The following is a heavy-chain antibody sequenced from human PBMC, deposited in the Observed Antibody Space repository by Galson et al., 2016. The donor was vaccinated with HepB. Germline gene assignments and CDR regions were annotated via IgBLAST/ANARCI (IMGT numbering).Heavy chain of an antibody. V-gene: IGHV4-59*01. D-gene: IGHD5-24*01. CDR2: IYHSGST. J-gene: IGHJ6*02. CDR3: ARADRSRWSSSHYYGMDV. CDR1: GGYITGYY. Sequence: ETLSLTCSVSGGYITGYYWTWIRRPPGKGLEWIGYIYHSGSTNYNPSPKSRVTISLDTSKHQFALKLSSVTAADTAVYYCARADRSRWSSSHYYGMDVWGQGTTVTVSS.